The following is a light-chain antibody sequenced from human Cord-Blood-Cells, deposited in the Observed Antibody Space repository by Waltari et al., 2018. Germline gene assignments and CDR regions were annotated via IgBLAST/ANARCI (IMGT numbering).Light chain of an antibody. Sequence: ELVLTQSPGTLSLSPGERATLSCRASQSVSSSYLAWYQQKPGLAPRLLIYDASSRATGIPDRFSGSGSGTDFTLTISRLEPEDFAVYYCQQYGSSPPYTFGQGTKLEIK. CDR3: QQYGSSPPYT. J-gene: IGKJ2*01. V-gene: IGKV3D-20*01. CDR2: DAS. CDR1: QSVSSSY.